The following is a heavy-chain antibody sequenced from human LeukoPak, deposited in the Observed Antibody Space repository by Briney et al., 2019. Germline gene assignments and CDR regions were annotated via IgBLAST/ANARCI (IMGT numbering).Heavy chain of an antibody. CDR2: IRYDGSNK. Sequence: GGSLRLSCAASGFTFSSYGMHWVRQAPGKGLEWVAFIRYDGSNKYYADSVKGRFTISRDNSENTLYLQMNSLRAEDTAVYYCAKDHISLAGIAQCSSTSCLFDYWGQGTLVTVSS. V-gene: IGHV3-30*02. D-gene: IGHD2-2*01. CDR3: AKDHISLAGIAQCSSTSCLFDY. J-gene: IGHJ4*02. CDR1: GFTFSSYG.